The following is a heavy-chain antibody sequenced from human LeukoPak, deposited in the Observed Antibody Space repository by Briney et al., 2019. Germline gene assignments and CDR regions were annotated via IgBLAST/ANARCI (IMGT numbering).Heavy chain of an antibody. CDR2: MNPNSGNT. J-gene: IGHJ4*02. D-gene: IGHD6-19*01. V-gene: IGHV1-8*01. Sequence: ASVKVSCKASGYTFTSYDINWVRQATGQGVEWMGWMNPNSGNTGYAQKFQGRVTMTRNTSISTAYMELSSLRSEDTAVYYCARLGYSSGWGPGWGQGTLVTVSS. CDR1: GYTFTSYD. CDR3: ARLGYSSGWGPG.